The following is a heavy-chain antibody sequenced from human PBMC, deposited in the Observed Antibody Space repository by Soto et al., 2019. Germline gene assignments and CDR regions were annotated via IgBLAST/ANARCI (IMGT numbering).Heavy chain of an antibody. CDR2: IYYSGST. CDR1: GGSISSYY. D-gene: IGHD6-13*01. V-gene: IGHV4-59*01. CDR3: ARELGSSSYEYWFDP. J-gene: IGHJ5*02. Sequence: QVQLQESGPGLVKPSETLSLTCTVSGGSISSYYWSWIRQPPGKGLEWVGYIYYSGSTNYNHSLKSRVTISVDTSKNQFSLKLSSVTAADTAVYYCARELGSSSYEYWFDPWGQGTLVTVSS.